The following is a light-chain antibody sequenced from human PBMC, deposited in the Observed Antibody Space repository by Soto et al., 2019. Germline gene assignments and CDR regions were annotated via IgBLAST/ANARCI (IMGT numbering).Light chain of an antibody. J-gene: IGKJ1*01. CDR3: QKYNSAPWT. Sequence: DIQMTQSPSSLSASVGDRVTITCRASQGIGEYLAWYQKKPGKVPKLLIYAAITLQTGVPSRFSGSGSGTDFTLTISSLQPEDVVTYYCQKYNSAPWTFGQGTKVEIK. CDR1: QGIGEY. CDR2: AAI. V-gene: IGKV1-27*01.